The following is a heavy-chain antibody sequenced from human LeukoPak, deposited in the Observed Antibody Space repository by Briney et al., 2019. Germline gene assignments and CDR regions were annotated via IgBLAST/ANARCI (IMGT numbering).Heavy chain of an antibody. CDR3: ARDSALDDIVVVPAAIDWFDP. CDR2: ISAYNGNA. J-gene: IGHJ5*02. Sequence: ASVKVSCTASGYTFTSYGMSWVRQAPGQGLEWMGLISAYNGNANYAQKLQGRVTMTTDTSTSTAYMELRSLRSDDTAVYYCARDSALDDIVVVPAAIDWFDPWGQGTLVTVSS. D-gene: IGHD2-2*01. CDR1: GYTFTSYG. V-gene: IGHV1-18*01.